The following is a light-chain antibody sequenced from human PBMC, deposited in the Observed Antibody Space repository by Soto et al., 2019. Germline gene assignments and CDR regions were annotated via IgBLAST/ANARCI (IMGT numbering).Light chain of an antibody. CDR1: QSVSSSY. CDR2: GAS. Sequence: EIIMTHSPATLSLSPLESPTVSCRASQSVSSSYLAWYQQKPGQAPRLLVYGASSRATGIPDRFSGSGSGTDLTLTISRVEPEDFAVYYCQHYGSSAFTFGPGTKVDI. CDR3: QHYGSSAFT. V-gene: IGKV3-20*01. J-gene: IGKJ3*01.